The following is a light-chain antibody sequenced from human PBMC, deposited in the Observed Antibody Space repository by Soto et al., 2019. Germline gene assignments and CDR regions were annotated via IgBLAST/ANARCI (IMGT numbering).Light chain of an antibody. J-gene: IGKJ5*01. CDR3: QQYGGSPPIT. CDR2: GAS. Sequence: EIVLTQSPGTLSLSPGERATLSCRASHSVSSSYLAWYLQKPGQAPRLLIYGASSRATGIPDRFSGSGSGTDFTLTISRLEPEDFAVYYCQQYGGSPPITFGQGTRLEIK. CDR1: HSVSSSY. V-gene: IGKV3-20*01.